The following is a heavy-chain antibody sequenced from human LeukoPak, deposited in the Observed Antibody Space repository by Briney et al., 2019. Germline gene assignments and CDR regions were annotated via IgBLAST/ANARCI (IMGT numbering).Heavy chain of an antibody. CDR1: GFTFSSYS. J-gene: IGHJ4*02. V-gene: IGHV3-48*01. CDR3: AREAWGRWSSYLDY. CDR2: IHGSTNSR. Sequence: GGSLRLSCAASGFTFSSYSMNWFRQPPGKGLEWIAYIHGSTNSRYYGDSVQGRFTISRDNAKNSLYLQLNSLRVEDTAVYYCAREAWGRWSSYLDYWAQGTLVTVSS. D-gene: IGHD2-15*01.